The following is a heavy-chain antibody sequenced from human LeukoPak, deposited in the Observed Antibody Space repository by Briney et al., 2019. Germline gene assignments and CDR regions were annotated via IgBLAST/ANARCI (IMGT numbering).Heavy chain of an antibody. Sequence: ASVKVSRKTSGYTFTNYGITWVRQAPGQGLECMGWISGYNSNTKYAQKVQGRVTMTTDTSTSTAYMELRSLKSDDTAVYYCARDLKAVYNSGLGPDYWGQGTLVTVSS. CDR1: GYTFTNYG. CDR3: ARDLKAVYNSGLGPDY. D-gene: IGHD5-12*01. J-gene: IGHJ4*02. CDR2: ISGYNSNT. V-gene: IGHV1-18*04.